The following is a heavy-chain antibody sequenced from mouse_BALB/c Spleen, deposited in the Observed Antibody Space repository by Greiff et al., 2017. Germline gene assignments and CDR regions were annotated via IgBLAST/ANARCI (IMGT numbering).Heavy chain of an antibody. CDR2: INPSTGYT. J-gene: IGHJ4*01. CDR1: GYTFTSYW. Sequence: QVQLQQSGAELVKPGASVKMSCTASGYTFTSYWMNWVKQRPGQGLEWIGYINPSTGYTEYKQKFKDKATLTADKSSNTVYMQLSSLTSEDSAVYYCAREYRGYAMDYWGQGTSVTVSS. CDR3: AREYRGYAMDY. D-gene: IGHD2-14*01. V-gene: IGHV1-7*01.